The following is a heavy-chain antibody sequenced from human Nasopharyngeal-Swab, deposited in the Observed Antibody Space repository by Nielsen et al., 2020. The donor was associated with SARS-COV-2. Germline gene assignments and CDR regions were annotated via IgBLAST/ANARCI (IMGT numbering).Heavy chain of an antibody. CDR2: PSGIPGYT. J-gene: IGHJ2*01. V-gene: IGHV3-23*01. CDR1: GFTFSDYA. D-gene: IGHD1-1*01. CDR3: ARGWKDYYFDL. Sequence: GGSLRLSCAASGFTFSDYAMSWVRQAPGKGLEWLSSPSGIPGYTYYADSVKGRFTIPRDKYKDTLYLQMNSLGADDTAVYHCARGWKDYYFDLWGRGTLVTVSS.